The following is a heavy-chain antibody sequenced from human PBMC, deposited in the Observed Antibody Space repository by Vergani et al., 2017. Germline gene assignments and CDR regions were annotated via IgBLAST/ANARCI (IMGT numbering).Heavy chain of an antibody. CDR2: IKQDGSEK. D-gene: IGHD2-2*01. CDR3: TKNPGIVVVPAAQRYNDYYYGMDC. CDR1: GFTFSSYW. Sequence: EVQLVESGGGLVQPGGSLRLSCAASGFTFSSYWMSWVRQAPGKGLEWVANIKQDGSEKYYVDSVKGRFTIARDNAKNSLYLQMNSLRAEDKAVYYCTKNPGIVVVPAAQRYNDYYYGMDCWGQGTTVTVS. J-gene: IGHJ6*02. V-gene: IGHV3-7*01.